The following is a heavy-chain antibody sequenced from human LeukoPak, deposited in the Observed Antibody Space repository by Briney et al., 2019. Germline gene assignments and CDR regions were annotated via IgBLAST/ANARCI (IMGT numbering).Heavy chain of an antibody. J-gene: IGHJ3*01. CDR3: ARSPSPRPYDAFHL. Sequence: SVKVSCRASGGTFSSYAISWVRQAPGQGLEWMGMIIPFFGTTNSAQKFQGRVTITTDESTRTTYMEVSSLRSEDTAIYYCARSPSPRPYDAFHLWGQGTMVTVSS. V-gene: IGHV1-69*05. CDR1: GGTFSSYA. CDR2: IIPFFGTT.